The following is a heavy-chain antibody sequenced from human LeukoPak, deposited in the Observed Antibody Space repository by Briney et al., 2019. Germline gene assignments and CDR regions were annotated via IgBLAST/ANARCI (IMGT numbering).Heavy chain of an antibody. CDR1: GFTFSSYA. CDR2: ISGSGGST. J-gene: IGHJ4*02. CDR3: ARAFSSWSYFDY. D-gene: IGHD6-13*01. Sequence: GGSLRLSCAASGFTFSSYAMSWVRQAPGKGLEWVSAISGSGGSTYYADSVKGRFTISRDNAKNSLYLQMNSLRAEDTAVYYCARAFSSWSYFDYWGQGTLVTVSS. V-gene: IGHV3-23*01.